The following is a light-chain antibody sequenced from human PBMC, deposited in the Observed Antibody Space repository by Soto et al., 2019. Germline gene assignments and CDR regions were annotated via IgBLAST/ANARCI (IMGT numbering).Light chain of an antibody. Sequence: DIQMTQSPSSLSASVGDRVTISCRASQGISNYLAWYQQKPGKVPKLLMYAASILQSGVPSRFSGSGSVTEFTPTISSLQPEDVATYYCQKYNSAPPWTFGQGTKVEIK. V-gene: IGKV1-27*01. CDR2: AAS. CDR1: QGISNY. CDR3: QKYNSAPPWT. J-gene: IGKJ1*01.